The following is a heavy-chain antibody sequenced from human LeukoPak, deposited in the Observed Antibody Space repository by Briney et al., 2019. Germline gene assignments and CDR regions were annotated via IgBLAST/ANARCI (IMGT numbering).Heavy chain of an antibody. D-gene: IGHD2-2*01. CDR3: VRDSAHTVVVPAVIPPGLDNWFDP. CDR1: GFTFSDYY. Sequence: PGGSLRLSCAASGFTFSDYYTSWIRQAPGKGLEWVSFISGSGSNTNYADSVKGRFTISRDNAKNSLYLQMNSLRAEDTAVYYCVRDSAHTVVVPAVIPPGLDNWFDPWGQGTLVTVSS. V-gene: IGHV3-11*05. CDR2: ISGSGSNT. J-gene: IGHJ5*02.